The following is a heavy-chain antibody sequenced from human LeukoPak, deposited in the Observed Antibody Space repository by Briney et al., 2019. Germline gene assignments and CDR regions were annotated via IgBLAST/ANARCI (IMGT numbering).Heavy chain of an antibody. D-gene: IGHD6-13*01. CDR2: IYYSGST. J-gene: IGHJ6*02. CDR3: ARDPKAAAGLYV. Sequence: SETLSLTCTVPGDSMSSSRDYWGWIRQPPGKGLEWIGSIYYSGSTYYNPSLKSRVTISVDTSKNQFSLKLSSVTAADTAVYYCARDPKAAAGLYVWGQGTTVTVSS. CDR1: GDSMSSSRDY. V-gene: IGHV4-39*07.